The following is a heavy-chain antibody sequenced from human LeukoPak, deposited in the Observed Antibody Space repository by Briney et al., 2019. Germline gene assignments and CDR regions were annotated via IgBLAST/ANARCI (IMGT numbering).Heavy chain of an antibody. Sequence: ASVTVSCKASGYTFTGSYMHWVRQAPGQGLEWMGWINPNSGGTNYAQMFQGRVTMTRDTSISTAYMELSRLKSDDTAVYYCAKYYYDSYEGYYFDYWWWANKVTVSS. V-gene: IGHV1-2*02. J-gene: IGHJ4*02. CDR3: AKYYYDSYEGYYFDY. CDR1: GYTFTGSY. D-gene: IGHD3-22*01. CDR2: INPNSGGT.